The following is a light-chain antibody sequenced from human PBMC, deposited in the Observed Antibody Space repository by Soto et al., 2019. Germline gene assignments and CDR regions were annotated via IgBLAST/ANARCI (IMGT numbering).Light chain of an antibody. V-gene: IGKV3-20*01. J-gene: IGKJ4*01. CDR2: ATS. CDR1: QSVSSY. CDR3: HQYGSSPLT. Sequence: EIVLTQSPGTLSLSPVERATLSCRASQSVSSYLAWYQQKPGQAPSLLIYATSSRATGIPDRFSGSGSGTDFTLTISRLEPEDFAVYYCHQYGSSPLTFGGGTKVDIK.